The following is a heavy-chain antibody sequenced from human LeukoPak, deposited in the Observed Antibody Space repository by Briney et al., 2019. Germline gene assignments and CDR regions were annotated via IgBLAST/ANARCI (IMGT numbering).Heavy chain of an antibody. J-gene: IGHJ4*02. CDR2: ISGSGGST. CDR1: GFTFSSYA. D-gene: IGHD6-13*01. Sequence: GGSLRLSCAASGFTFSSYAMSWVRQAPGKGLEWVSAISGSGGSTYYADSVKGRFTISRDNSKNTLYLQMNNLRAEDTAVYYCAAAGTFISYFDYWGQGTLVTVSS. V-gene: IGHV3-23*01. CDR3: AAAGTFISYFDY.